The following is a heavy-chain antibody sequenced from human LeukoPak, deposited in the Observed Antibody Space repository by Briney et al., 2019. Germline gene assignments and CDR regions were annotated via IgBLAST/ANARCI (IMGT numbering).Heavy chain of an antibody. D-gene: IGHD6-6*01. CDR2: MYTSGST. Sequence: SETPSLTCTVPGGSISSGSYYRSWIRQPAGKGLEWIGRMYTSGSTNYNPSLKSRVTISVDTSKNQFSLKLSSVTAADTAVYYCARGESSSSPLYYYYYYMDVWGKGTTVTVSS. CDR3: ARGESSSSPLYYYYYYMDV. J-gene: IGHJ6*03. V-gene: IGHV4-61*02. CDR1: GGSISSGSYY.